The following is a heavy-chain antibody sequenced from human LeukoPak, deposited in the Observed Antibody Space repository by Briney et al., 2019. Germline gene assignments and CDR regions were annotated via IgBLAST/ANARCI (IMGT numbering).Heavy chain of an antibody. D-gene: IGHD1-26*01. CDR2: IIPIFGTA. V-gene: IGHV1-69*13. CDR3: AREGSGSYPPFDY. Sequence: ASVTVSCKASGGTFSSYAISWVRQAPGQGLEWMGGIIPIFGTANYAQKFQGRVTITADESTSTAYMELSSLRSEDTAVYYCAREGSGSYPPFDYWGQGTLVTVSS. CDR1: GGTFSSYA. J-gene: IGHJ4*02.